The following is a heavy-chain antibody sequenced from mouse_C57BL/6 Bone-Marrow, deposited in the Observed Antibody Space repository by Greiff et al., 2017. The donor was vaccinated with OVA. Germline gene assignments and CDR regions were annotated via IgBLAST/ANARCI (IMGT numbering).Heavy chain of an antibody. Sequence: QVQLQQPGAELVKPGASVKLSCKASGYTFTSYWMHWVKQRPGQGLEWIGMIHPNSGSTNYNEKFKSKATLTVDKSSSTAYMQLSSLTSEDSAVSDWASLLDSSGYEGYAMDYWGQGTSVTVSS. CDR1: GYTFTSYW. J-gene: IGHJ4*01. CDR2: IHPNSGST. CDR3: ASLLDSSGYEGYAMDY. D-gene: IGHD3-2*02. V-gene: IGHV1-64*01.